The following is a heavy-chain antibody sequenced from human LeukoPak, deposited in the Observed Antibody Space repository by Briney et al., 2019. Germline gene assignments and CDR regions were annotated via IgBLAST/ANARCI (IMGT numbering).Heavy chain of an antibody. J-gene: IGHJ6*03. V-gene: IGHV4-59*01. Sequence: NPSETLSLTCTVSGGSISNYYWNWIRQPPGKGLEWIGYIYYSGTTNYNPSLKSRVSMSVDTSKNQFSLKLSSVTAADTAVYYCARVGYYYDSSGYYYYYMDVWGKGTTVTVSS. CDR1: GGSISNYY. CDR2: IYYSGTT. CDR3: ARVGYYYDSSGYYYYYMDV. D-gene: IGHD3-22*01.